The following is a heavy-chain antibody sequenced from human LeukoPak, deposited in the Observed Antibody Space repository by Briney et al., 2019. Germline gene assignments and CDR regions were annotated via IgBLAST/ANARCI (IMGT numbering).Heavy chain of an antibody. J-gene: IGHJ4*02. V-gene: IGHV4-59*02. D-gene: IGHD3-22*01. CDR1: GGSVSSYY. CDR2: IYHRGST. CDR3: ARVGSGYTFDY. Sequence: PSETLSLTCTVSGGSVSSYYWSWIRQPPGKGLEWIGYIYHRGSTNYNPSLKSRVTISVDTSKNRFSLKLSSVPAADTAVYYCARVGSGYTFDYWGQGTLVTVSS.